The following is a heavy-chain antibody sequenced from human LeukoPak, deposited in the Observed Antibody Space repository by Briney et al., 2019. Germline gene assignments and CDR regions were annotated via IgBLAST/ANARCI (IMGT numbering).Heavy chain of an antibody. J-gene: IGHJ6*02. CDR1: GGSISSYY. CDR3: ARALIAAAGINYYYYYGMDV. Sequence: SETLSLTCAVYGGSISSYYWSWIRQPPGKGLEWIGYIYYSGSTNYNPSLKSRVTISVDTSKNQFSLKLSSVTAADTAVYYCARALIAAAGINYYYYYGMDVWGQGTTVTVSS. D-gene: IGHD6-13*01. V-gene: IGHV4-59*01. CDR2: IYYSGST.